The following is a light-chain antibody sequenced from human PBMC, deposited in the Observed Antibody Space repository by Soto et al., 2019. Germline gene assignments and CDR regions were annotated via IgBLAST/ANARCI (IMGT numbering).Light chain of an antibody. CDR3: QQYNSYWT. V-gene: IGKV1-5*01. CDR1: HSISSW. Sequence: DIQMTRSPATLWSSIGDIVTITCRASHSISSWLAWYQQKPGKVPNLLIYAASTLESGVPSRFSGSGSGTEFTLTISSLQTDDFATYYCQQYNSYWTFGQGTKVDIK. J-gene: IGKJ1*01. CDR2: AAS.